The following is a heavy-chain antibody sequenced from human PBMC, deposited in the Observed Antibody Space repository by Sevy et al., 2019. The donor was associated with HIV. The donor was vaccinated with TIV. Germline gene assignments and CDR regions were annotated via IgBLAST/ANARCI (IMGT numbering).Heavy chain of an antibody. Sequence: ASVKVSCKVSGYTLTGLSIHWVRQAPGKGLEWMGRFDPEDGETIYAQNFQGRVTLTEDTSRDTAYMELSSLRYEDTAVYYCATAREYYHDSSGYLDFWGQGTLVTVSS. D-gene: IGHD3-22*01. CDR2: FDPEDGET. J-gene: IGHJ4*02. CDR3: ATAREYYHDSSGYLDF. V-gene: IGHV1-24*01. CDR1: GYTLTGLS.